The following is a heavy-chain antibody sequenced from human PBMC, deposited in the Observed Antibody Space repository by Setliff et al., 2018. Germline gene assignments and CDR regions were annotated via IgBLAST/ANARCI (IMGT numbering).Heavy chain of an antibody. J-gene: IGHJ3*02. CDR3: ARVLRYFDWGGAFDI. Sequence: SETLSLTCNVSGDSISSTYHWGWIRQSPGKGLEWIGTIYHSGNTYYNPSLKSRVTISVDTSKNQVSLKLSSVTAADTAVYYCARVLRYFDWGGAFDIWGQGTMVTVSS. CDR1: GDSISSTYH. D-gene: IGHD3-9*01. V-gene: IGHV4-38-2*02. CDR2: IYHSGNT.